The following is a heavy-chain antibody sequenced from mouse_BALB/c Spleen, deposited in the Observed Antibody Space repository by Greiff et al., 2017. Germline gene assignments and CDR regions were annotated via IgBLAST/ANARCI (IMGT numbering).Heavy chain of an antibody. CDR2: IDPENGDT. Sequence: EVQLHQSGAELVRSGASVKLSCTASGFNIKDYYMHWVKQRPEQGLEWIGWIDPENGDTEYAPKFQGKATMTADTSSNTAYLQLSSLTSEDTAVYYCNSPYYYGSSYDAMDYWGQGTSVTVSS. CDR3: NSPYYYGSSYDAMDY. J-gene: IGHJ4*01. CDR1: GFNIKDYY. D-gene: IGHD1-1*01. V-gene: IGHV14-4*02.